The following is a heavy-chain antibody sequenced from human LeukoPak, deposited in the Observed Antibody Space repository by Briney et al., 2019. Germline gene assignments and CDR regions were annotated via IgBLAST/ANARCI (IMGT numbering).Heavy chain of an antibody. Sequence: GSLRLSCAASGFTFSSYGMHWVRQAPGKGLEWVAVISYDGSNKYYADSVKGRFTISRDNSKNTLYLQMNSLRAEDTAVYYCAKGLWFGEVDAFDIWGQGTMVTVSS. V-gene: IGHV3-30*18. CDR1: GFTFSSYG. CDR3: AKGLWFGEVDAFDI. CDR2: ISYDGSNK. J-gene: IGHJ3*02. D-gene: IGHD3-10*01.